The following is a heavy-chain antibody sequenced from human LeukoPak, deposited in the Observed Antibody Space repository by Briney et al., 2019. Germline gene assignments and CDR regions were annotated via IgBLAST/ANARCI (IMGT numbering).Heavy chain of an antibody. Sequence: SETLSLTCTVSGGSISSYYWSWIRQPPGKGLDWIGYIYYSGSTNYNPSLKSRVTISVDTSKNQLSLKLSSVTAADTAVYYCARDREYSYGYYFDYWGQGTLVTVSS. V-gene: IGHV4-59*01. J-gene: IGHJ4*02. CDR3: ARDREYSYGYYFDY. CDR2: IYYSGST. CDR1: GGSISSYY. D-gene: IGHD5-18*01.